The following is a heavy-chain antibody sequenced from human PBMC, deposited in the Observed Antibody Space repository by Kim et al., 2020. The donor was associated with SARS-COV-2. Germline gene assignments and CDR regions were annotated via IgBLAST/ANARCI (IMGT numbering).Heavy chain of an antibody. Sequence: GGSLRLSCAASGFTFSSYAMSWVRQAPGKGLEWVSAISGSGGSTYYADSVKGRFTISRDNSKTTLYLQMNSLRAEDTAVYYCAKGDSSRNPRFGSDYWGQGTLVTVSS. CDR1: GFTFSSYA. CDR3: AKGDSSRNPRFGSDY. CDR2: ISGSGGST. J-gene: IGHJ4*02. D-gene: IGHD6-13*01. V-gene: IGHV3-23*01.